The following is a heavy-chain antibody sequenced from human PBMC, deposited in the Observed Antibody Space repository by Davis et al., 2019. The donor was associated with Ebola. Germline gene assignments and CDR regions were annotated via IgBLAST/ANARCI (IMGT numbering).Heavy chain of an antibody. V-gene: IGHV4-59*08. CDR2: IYYSGST. CDR3: ARRWERIAMPFDY. CDR1: GGSFSGYY. J-gene: IGHJ4*02. D-gene: IGHD1-26*01. Sequence: SETLSLTCAVYGGSFSGYYWSWIRQPPGKGLEWIGYIYYSGSTYYNPSLKSRVTISVDTSKNQFSLKLSSVTAADTAVYYCARRWERIAMPFDYWGQGTLVTVSS.